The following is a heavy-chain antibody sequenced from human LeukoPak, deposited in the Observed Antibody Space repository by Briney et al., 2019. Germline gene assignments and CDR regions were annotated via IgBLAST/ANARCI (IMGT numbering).Heavy chain of an antibody. CDR2: ISSSGSTI. Sequence: PGGSLRLSCAASGFTFSSYEMNWVRQAPGKGLEWVSYISSSGSTIYYADSVKGRFTISRDNAKNSLYLQMNSLRAEDTAVYYCAGDAYSRARGYFDYWGQGTLVTVSS. CDR1: GFTFSSYE. J-gene: IGHJ4*02. V-gene: IGHV3-48*03. CDR3: AGDAYSRARGYFDY. D-gene: IGHD1-26*01.